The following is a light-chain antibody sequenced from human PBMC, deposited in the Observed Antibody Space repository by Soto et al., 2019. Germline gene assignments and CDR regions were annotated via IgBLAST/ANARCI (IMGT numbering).Light chain of an antibody. CDR2: GTS. Sequence: EVVLTQFPGTMSLSPGERAALSCRASPSVSSSYLAWYQQKPGQAPRLLIYGTSNRDTGIPDIFSGSGSGSDFTLTISRLEPEDFAVDYCHLYESAHTFGQGTNLEIK. J-gene: IGKJ2*01. V-gene: IGKV3-20*01. CDR3: HLYESAHT. CDR1: PSVSSSY.